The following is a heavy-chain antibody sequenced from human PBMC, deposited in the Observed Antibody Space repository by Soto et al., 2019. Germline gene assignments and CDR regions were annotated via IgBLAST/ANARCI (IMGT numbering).Heavy chain of an antibody. D-gene: IGHD6-25*01. Sequence: PVNISRKASGGTYSSYAISWVRQAPGQGLEWMGGIIPIFGTANYAQKFQGRVTITADESTSTAYMELSSLRSEDTAVYYCARGVPHPQRYPFRGYFDYWGQGTLVTVSS. CDR3: ARGVPHPQRYPFRGYFDY. CDR1: GGTYSSYA. J-gene: IGHJ4*02. CDR2: IIPIFGTA. V-gene: IGHV1-69*01.